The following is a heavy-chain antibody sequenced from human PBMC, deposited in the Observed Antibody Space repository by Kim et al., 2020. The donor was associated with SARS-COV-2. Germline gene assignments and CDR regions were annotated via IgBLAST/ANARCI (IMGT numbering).Heavy chain of an antibody. D-gene: IGHD3-10*01. J-gene: IGHJ6*02. CDR1: GFTFSSYE. Sequence: GGSLRLSCAASGFTFSSYEMNWVRQAPGKGLEWVSYISSSGSTIYYADSVKGRFTISRDNAKNSLYLQMNSLRAEDTAVYYCARDPGVRGVIILARYYYYGMDVSGQGTTVTVSS. CDR3: ARDPGVRGVIILARYYYYGMDV. V-gene: IGHV3-48*03. CDR2: ISSSGSTI.